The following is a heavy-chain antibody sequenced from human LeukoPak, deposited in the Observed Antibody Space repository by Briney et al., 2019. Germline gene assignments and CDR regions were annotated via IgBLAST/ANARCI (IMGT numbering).Heavy chain of an antibody. D-gene: IGHD3-10*01. CDR2: IYPGDSDT. Sequence: GESLKVSCKGSGYSFTSYWIGWVRQMPGKGLEWMGIIYPGDSDTRYSPSFQGQVTISADKSISTAYLQWSSLKASDTAMYYCARVRGELLSQYYFDYWGQGTLVTVSS. V-gene: IGHV5-51*01. J-gene: IGHJ4*02. CDR3: ARVRGELLSQYYFDY. CDR1: GYSFTSYW.